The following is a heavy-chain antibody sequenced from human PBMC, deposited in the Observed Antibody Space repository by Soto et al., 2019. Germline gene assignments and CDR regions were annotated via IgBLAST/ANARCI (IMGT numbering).Heavy chain of an antibody. V-gene: IGHV1-2*04. CDR1: GYTFTGYY. D-gene: IGHD6-13*01. Sequence: ASVKVSCKASGYTFTGYYMHWVRQAPGQGLEWMGWINPNSGGTNYAQKFQGWVTMTRDTSISTAYMELSRLRSDDTAVYYCARTALAYSSSWSYYFDDWGQGTLVTVSS. CDR3: ARTALAYSSSWSYYFDD. J-gene: IGHJ4*02. CDR2: INPNSGGT.